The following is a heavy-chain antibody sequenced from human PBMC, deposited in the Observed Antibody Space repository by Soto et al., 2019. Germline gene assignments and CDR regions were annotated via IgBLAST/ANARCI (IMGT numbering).Heavy chain of an antibody. CDR3: ARVMAAAGTVRWFDP. J-gene: IGHJ5*02. CDR1: GGSFSGYY. V-gene: IGHV4-34*01. Sequence: QVQLQQWGAGLLKPSETLSLTCAVYGGSFSGYYWSWIRQPPGKGLEWIGEINHSGSTNYNPSLKSLVSISVDTSKHQFALKLSSVTAAETAMYYCARVMAAAGTVRWFDPWGQGNLVTVSS. CDR2: INHSGST. D-gene: IGHD6-13*01.